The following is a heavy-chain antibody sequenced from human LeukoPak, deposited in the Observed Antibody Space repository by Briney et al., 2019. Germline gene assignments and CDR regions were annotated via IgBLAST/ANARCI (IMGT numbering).Heavy chain of an antibody. CDR2: IIPIFGTA. J-gene: IGHJ4*02. D-gene: IGHD1-7*01. CDR1: GYTFTSYG. CDR3: ARRGITGTTAYFDY. V-gene: IGHV1-69*13. Sequence: SVKVSCKASGYTFTSYGISWVRQAPRQGLEWMGGIIPIFGTANYAQKFQGRVTITADESTSTAYMELSSLRSEDTAVYYCARRGITGTTAYFDYWGQGTLVTVSS.